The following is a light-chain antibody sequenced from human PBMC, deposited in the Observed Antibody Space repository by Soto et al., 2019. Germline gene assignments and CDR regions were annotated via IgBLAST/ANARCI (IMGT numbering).Light chain of an antibody. J-gene: IGLJ1*01. CDR1: SSDVGSYNL. CDR2: EVN. V-gene: IGLV2-23*02. Sequence: QSALTQPASVSGSPGQSITISCTGTSSDVGSYNLVSWYQKRPGKAPRIMIYEVNKRPSGVSDRFSASKSGNTASLTISGLQAEDEADYYCCSFAGSTTSLYVFGTGTQLTVL. CDR3: CSFAGSTTSLYV.